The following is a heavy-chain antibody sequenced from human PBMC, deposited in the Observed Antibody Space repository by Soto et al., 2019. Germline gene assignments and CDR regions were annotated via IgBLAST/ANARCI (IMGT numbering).Heavy chain of an antibody. CDR3: AKASEAMTTYWFDP. CDR2: ISGSGGST. CDR1: GFTFSSYA. D-gene: IGHD4-17*01. V-gene: IGHV3-23*01. J-gene: IGHJ5*02. Sequence: GGSLRLSCAASGFTFSSYAMSWVRQAPGKGLEWVSAISGSGGSTYYADSVKGRFTISRDNSKNTLYLEMNSLRAEDTAVYYCAKASEAMTTYWFDPWGQGTLVTVSS.